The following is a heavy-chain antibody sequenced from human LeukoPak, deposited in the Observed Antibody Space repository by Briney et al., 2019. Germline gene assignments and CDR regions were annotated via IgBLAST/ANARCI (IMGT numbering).Heavy chain of an antibody. D-gene: IGHD3-16*01. V-gene: IGHV3-30*02. J-gene: IGHJ4*02. Sequence: GGSLRLSCAASGFTFSSYGMHWVRQAPGKGLEWVAFIRYDGSNKYYADSVKGRFTISRDNAKNSLYLQMNSLRAEDTAVYYCARGHYDYVWGSYAKRLDYWGQGTLVTVSS. CDR1: GFTFSSYG. CDR2: IRYDGSNK. CDR3: ARGHYDYVWGSYAKRLDY.